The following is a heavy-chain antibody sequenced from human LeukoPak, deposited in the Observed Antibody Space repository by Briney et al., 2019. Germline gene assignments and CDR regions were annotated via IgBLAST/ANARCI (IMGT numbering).Heavy chain of an antibody. V-gene: IGHV3-23*01. CDR3: AKGTMVRGVIYDY. Sequence: AISGSGGSTYYADSVKGRFTISRDNSKNTLYLQMNSLRAEDTAVYYCAKGTMVRGVIYDYWGQGTLVTVSS. J-gene: IGHJ4*02. D-gene: IGHD3-10*01. CDR2: ISGSGGST.